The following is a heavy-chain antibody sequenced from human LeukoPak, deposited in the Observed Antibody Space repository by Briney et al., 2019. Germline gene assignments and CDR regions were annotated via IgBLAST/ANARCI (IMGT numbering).Heavy chain of an antibody. V-gene: IGHV4-59*12. J-gene: IGHJ4*02. D-gene: IGHD3-22*01. CDR3: ARESSGLDY. CDR1: GGSISSYY. Sequence: PSETPSLTCTVSGGSISSYYWSWIRQPPGKGLEWIGYIYHSGSTYYNPSLKSRVTISVDRSKNQFSLKLSSVTAADTAVYYCARESSGLDYWGQGTLVTVSS. CDR2: IYHSGST.